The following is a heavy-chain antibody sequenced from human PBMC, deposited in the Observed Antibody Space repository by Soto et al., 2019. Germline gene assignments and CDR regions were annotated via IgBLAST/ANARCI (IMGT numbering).Heavy chain of an antibody. V-gene: IGHV1-69*02. CDR2: IIPILGIA. D-gene: IGHD3-9*01. Sequence: SVKVSCKASGGTFSSYTISWVRQSPGQGLEWMGRIIPILGIANYAQKFQGRVTITADKSTSTAYMELSSLRSEDTAVYYCASYDILTGYYKGSLNYYYYGMDVWG. J-gene: IGHJ6*02. CDR1: GGTFSSYT. CDR3: ASYDILTGYYKGSLNYYYYGMDV.